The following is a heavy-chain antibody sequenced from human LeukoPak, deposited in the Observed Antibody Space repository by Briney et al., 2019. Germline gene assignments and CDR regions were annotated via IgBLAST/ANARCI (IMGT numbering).Heavy chain of an antibody. CDR2: FDPEDGET. J-gene: IGHJ1*01. V-gene: IGHV1-24*01. D-gene: IGHD3-22*01. CDR1: GYTLTELS. CDR3: ATGYRMYYYDSSGTEYFQH. Sequence: ASVKVSCKVSGYTLTELSMHWVRQAPGKGREWMGGFDPEDGETIYAQKFQGRVTMTEDTSTDTAYMELSSLRSEDTAVYYCATGYRMYYYDSSGTEYFQHWGQGTLVTVSS.